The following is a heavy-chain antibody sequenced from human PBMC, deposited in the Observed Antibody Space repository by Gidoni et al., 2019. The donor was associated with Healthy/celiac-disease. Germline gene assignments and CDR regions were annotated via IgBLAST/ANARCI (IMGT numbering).Heavy chain of an antibody. D-gene: IGHD3-22*01. CDR3: ARDIPSGSTDY. Sequence: EVQLVESGGGLVKPGGSLRLSCAASGFTCSSYSMNWVRQAPGKGLDWVSSISSSSSYIYYADSVKGRFTISRDNAKNSLYLQMNSLRAEDTAVYYCARDIPSGSTDYWGQGTLVTVSS. CDR1: GFTCSSYS. V-gene: IGHV3-21*01. J-gene: IGHJ4*02. CDR2: ISSSSSYI.